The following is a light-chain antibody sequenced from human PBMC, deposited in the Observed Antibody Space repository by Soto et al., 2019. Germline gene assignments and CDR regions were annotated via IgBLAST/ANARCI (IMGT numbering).Light chain of an antibody. CDR1: QSVNSDY. Sequence: EIVLTQSPGTLSLFPGERATLSCRATQSVNSDYLAWYQQKPGQAPRLLIYIASRRAIGIPDRFSGSGSGRDFTLAINSLEPEDFAVYYCLQYGTSPWTFGEGTKVEI. CDR3: LQYGTSPWT. J-gene: IGKJ1*01. V-gene: IGKV3-20*01. CDR2: IAS.